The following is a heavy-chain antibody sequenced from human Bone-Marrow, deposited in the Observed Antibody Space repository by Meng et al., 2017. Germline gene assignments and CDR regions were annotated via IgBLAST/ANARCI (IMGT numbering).Heavy chain of an antibody. CDR2: ISSSSSYI. V-gene: IGHV3-21*01. Sequence: GESLKISCAASGFTFSSYSMNWVRQAPGKGLEWVSSISSSSSYIYYADSVKGRFTISRDNAKNTLYLQMNSLRAEDTAVYYCARDNDAGSSGYYYVHDAFDIWGQGTMVTVSS. J-gene: IGHJ3*02. CDR1: GFTFSSYS. CDR3: ARDNDAGSSGYYYVHDAFDI. D-gene: IGHD3-22*01.